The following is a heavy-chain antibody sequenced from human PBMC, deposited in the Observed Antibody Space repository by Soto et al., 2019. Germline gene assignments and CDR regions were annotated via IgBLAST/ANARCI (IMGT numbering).Heavy chain of an antibody. CDR1: GGSFSGYY. Sequence: SETLSLTCAVYGGSFSGYYWSWIRQPPGKGLEWIGEINHSGSTNYNPSLKSRVTISVDTSKNQFSLKLSSVTAADTAVYYCASGLRNGLGYCSSTSCFRDYWGQGTLVTVSS. CDR3: ASGLRNGLGYCSSTSCFRDY. CDR2: INHSGST. D-gene: IGHD2-2*01. J-gene: IGHJ4*02. V-gene: IGHV4-34*01.